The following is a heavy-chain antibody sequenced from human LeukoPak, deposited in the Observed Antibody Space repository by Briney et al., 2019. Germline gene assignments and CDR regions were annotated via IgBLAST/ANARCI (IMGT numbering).Heavy chain of an antibody. J-gene: IGHJ6*02. CDR2: IIPIFGTA. CDR3: AREDCTNGVCFYGMDV. Sequence: SVKVSCKASGGTFSSYAISWVRQAPGQGLEWMGGIIPIFGTANYAQKFQGRVTITADESTSTAYMELSSLRSEDTVVYYCAREDCTNGVCFYGMDVWGQGTTVTVSS. V-gene: IGHV1-69*01. D-gene: IGHD2-8*01. CDR1: GGTFSSYA.